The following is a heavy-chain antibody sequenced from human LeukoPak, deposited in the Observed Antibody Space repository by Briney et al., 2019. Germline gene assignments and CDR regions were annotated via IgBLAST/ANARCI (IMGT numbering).Heavy chain of an antibody. J-gene: IGHJ6*02. CDR1: GGSISSYY. V-gene: IGHV4-59*08. CDR2: IYYSRST. Sequence: PSETLSLTCTVSGGSISSYYWSWIRQPPGKGLEWIGYIYYSRSTNYNPSLKSRVTISVDTSKNQFSLKLSSVTAADTAVYYCARAPFTYYDFWSGLGGMDVWGQGTTVTVSS. CDR3: ARAPFTYYDFWSGLGGMDV. D-gene: IGHD3-3*01.